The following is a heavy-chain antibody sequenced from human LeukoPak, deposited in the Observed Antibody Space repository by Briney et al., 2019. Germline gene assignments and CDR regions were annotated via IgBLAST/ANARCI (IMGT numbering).Heavy chain of an antibody. CDR1: GFTFDEHG. V-gene: IGHV3-20*04. CDR3: ASTFEGLDYYYYMDV. J-gene: IGHJ6*03. CDR2: INWNGDST. Sequence: GGSLRLSCAASGFTFDEHGMSWVRQAPGKGLEWVSGINWNGDSTDYVDSVKGRFTISRDNAKNSLYLQMNSLRAEDTALYYCASTFEGLDYYYYMDVWGKGTTVTISS.